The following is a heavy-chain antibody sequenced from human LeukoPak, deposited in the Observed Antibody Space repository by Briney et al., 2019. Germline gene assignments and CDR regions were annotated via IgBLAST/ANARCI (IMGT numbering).Heavy chain of an antibody. CDR2: NHYSGST. D-gene: IGHD1-26*01. CDR3: PRCLGAPRYNLKYYFFYGLDV. V-gene: IGHV4-59*01. Sequence: MSSETLSLTCTVSGGSINTYYWSWIRQPPGKGLEWIGYNHYSGSTNYNPSLKSRVTISVDTSNNQFSLTLSSVTAADTAVYYCPRCLGAPRYNLKYYFFYGLDVWGQGTTVTVSS. J-gene: IGHJ6*02. CDR1: GGSINTYY.